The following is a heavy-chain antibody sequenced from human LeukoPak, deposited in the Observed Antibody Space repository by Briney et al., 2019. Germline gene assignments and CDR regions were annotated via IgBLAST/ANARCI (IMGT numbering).Heavy chain of an antibody. V-gene: IGHV1-8*03. CDR1: GYTFTSYD. CDR3: ARGSLYYDFWSGYYLIDP. CDR2: MNPNSGNT. D-gene: IGHD3-3*01. J-gene: IGHJ5*02. Sequence: GASVKVSCKASGYTFTSYDINWVRQATGQGLEWMGWMNPNSGNTGYAQKSQGRVTITRNTSISTAYMELSSLRSEDTAVYYCARGSLYYDFWSGYYLIDPWGQGTLVTVSS.